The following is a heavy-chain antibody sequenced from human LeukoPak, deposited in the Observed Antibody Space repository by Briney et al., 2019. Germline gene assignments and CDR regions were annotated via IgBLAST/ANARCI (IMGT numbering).Heavy chain of an antibody. J-gene: IGHJ4*02. CDR2: IVVGSGNT. D-gene: IGHD6-19*01. CDR3: AAVGSSGWPDY. V-gene: IGHV1-58*01. CDR1: GFTFTSSA. Sequence: GASVKVSCKASGFTFTSSAVQWVRQARGQRLEWIGWIVVGSGNTNYAQRFQERVTITRDMSTSTAYMELSSLRSEDTAVYYCAAVGSSGWPDYWGQGTLVTVSS.